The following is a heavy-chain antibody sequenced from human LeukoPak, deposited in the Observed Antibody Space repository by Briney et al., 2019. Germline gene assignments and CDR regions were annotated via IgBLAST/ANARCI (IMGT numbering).Heavy chain of an antibody. CDR2: ISGSGGST. D-gene: IGHD5-24*01. V-gene: IGHV3-23*01. Sequence: GGSLRLSCAASGFTFSSYEMNWVRQAPGKGLEWVSVISGSGGSTVHADSVKGRFTISRDNSKNTLYLQMNSLRAEDTAVYYCAKDMDVSIYGYNFDYWGQGTLVTVSS. CDR1: GFTFSSYE. CDR3: AKDMDVSIYGYNFDY. J-gene: IGHJ4*02.